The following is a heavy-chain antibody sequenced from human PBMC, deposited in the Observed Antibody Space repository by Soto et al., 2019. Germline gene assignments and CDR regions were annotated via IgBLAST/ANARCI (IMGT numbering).Heavy chain of an antibody. CDR1: GVSINSDGYY. Sequence: SETLSLTCTASGVSINSDGYYWSWIRQHPGKGLEWIGYMYYSGGSYYNPSLKSRVTISVDTSKNQFSLKLSSVTAADSAVYYCARAAYGDPSTSFDYWGQGTLVTVSS. CDR2: MYYSGGS. J-gene: IGHJ4*02. D-gene: IGHD4-17*01. V-gene: IGHV4-31*03. CDR3: ARAAYGDPSTSFDY.